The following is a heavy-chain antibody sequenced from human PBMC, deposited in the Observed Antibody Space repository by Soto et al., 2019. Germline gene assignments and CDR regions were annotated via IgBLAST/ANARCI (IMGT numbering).Heavy chain of an antibody. CDR1: GGSISSGGYY. CDR3: ARHVATTYNWFDP. CDR2: IYYSGST. V-gene: IGHV4-31*03. Sequence: TSETLSLTCTVSGGSISSGGYYWSWIRQHPGKGLEWIGYIYYSGSTYYDPSLKSRVTISVDTSKNQFSLKLSSVTAADTAVYYCARHVATTYNWFDPWGQGTLVTVSS. D-gene: IGHD5-12*01. J-gene: IGHJ5*02.